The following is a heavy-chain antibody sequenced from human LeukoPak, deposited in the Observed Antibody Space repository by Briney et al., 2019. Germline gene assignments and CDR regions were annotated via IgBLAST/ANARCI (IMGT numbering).Heavy chain of an antibody. CDR3: AIGHYSRRL. CDR1: GLTFSTYA. CDR2: IYDDGST. Sequence: PGGSLRLSCAASGLTFSTYAMSWVRQAPEKGLEWVSVIYDDGSTYYSDSVKGRFTISRDNSKNTLYLQMNSLRAEDAAVYYCAIGHYSRRLGGQGTLVTVSS. J-gene: IGHJ4*02. D-gene: IGHD6-13*01. V-gene: IGHV3-66*01.